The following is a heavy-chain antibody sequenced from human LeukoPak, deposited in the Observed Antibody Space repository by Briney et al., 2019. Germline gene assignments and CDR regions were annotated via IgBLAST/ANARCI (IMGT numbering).Heavy chain of an antibody. V-gene: IGHV4-59*01. Sequence: PSETLSLTCPVSGGSISSYYWSWIRQPPGKGLEWIGYIYYSGSSNYNPSLKSRVTISVDTSKNQFFLKLRSVTAADTAMYYCARFGRAYSEVQHWGQGTLVTVSS. CDR3: ARFGRAYSEVQH. CDR2: IYYSGSS. D-gene: IGHD2-15*01. CDR1: GGSISSYY. J-gene: IGHJ1*01.